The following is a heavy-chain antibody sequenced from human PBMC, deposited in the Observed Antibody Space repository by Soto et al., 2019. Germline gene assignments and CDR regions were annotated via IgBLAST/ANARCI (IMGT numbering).Heavy chain of an antibody. J-gene: IGHJ5*02. D-gene: IGHD2-2*01. Sequence: GGSLRLSCTTSGFTFGDHDMSWLRQAPGKGLEWLCFIRGKAYGGTTEYAASVKGRFAMSRDDSQGIAYLQMNDLRADDTAMYYCAKSSRQYASAIQAFFDPWGLGTLVTVSS. CDR3: AKSSRQYASAIQAFFDP. CDR2: IRGKAYGGTT. V-gene: IGHV3-49*03. CDR1: GFTFGDHD.